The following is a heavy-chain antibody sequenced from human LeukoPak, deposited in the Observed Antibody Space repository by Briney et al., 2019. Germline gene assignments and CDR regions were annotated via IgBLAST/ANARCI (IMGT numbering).Heavy chain of an antibody. V-gene: IGHV3-23*01. D-gene: IGHD4-17*01. CDR2: ISGSGGST. CDR1: GFTFSSYA. J-gene: IGHJ4*02. Sequence: GSLRLSRAASGFTFSSYAMSWVRQAPGKGLEWVSAISGSGGSTYYADSVKGRFIISRDNSKNTLYLQMNSLRAEDTAVYYCATRGTTVAYYFDYWGQGTLVTVSS. CDR3: ATRGTTVAYYFDY.